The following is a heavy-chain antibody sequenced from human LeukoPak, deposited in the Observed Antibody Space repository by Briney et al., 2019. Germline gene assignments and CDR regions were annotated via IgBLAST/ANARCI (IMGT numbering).Heavy chain of an antibody. Sequence: GGSLRLSCAASGFTFSSYEMNWVRQAPGKGLEWVSYISSSGSTIYYADSVKGRFTISRDNAKNSLYLQVNSLRAEDTAVYYCARDIAYRASFDYWGQGTLVTVSS. D-gene: IGHD4-11*01. CDR1: GFTFSSYE. J-gene: IGHJ4*02. V-gene: IGHV3-48*03. CDR3: ARDIAYRASFDY. CDR2: ISSSGSTI.